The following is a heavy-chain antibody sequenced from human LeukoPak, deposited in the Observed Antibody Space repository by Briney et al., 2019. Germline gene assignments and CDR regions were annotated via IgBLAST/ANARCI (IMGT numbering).Heavy chain of an antibody. CDR1: GASLRAYS. Sequence: PSETLSLTCAVSGASLRAYSWSWIRQPPEKGLEWVGEIDHSGSTNYNPSLKTRVTTSVDTSKNQFSLRPTSVTAADTAVYYCVSVYEYGDHFSWGQGTQVTVSS. CDR3: VSVYEYGDHFS. V-gene: IGHV4-34*01. CDR2: IDHSGST. J-gene: IGHJ4*02. D-gene: IGHD3-16*01.